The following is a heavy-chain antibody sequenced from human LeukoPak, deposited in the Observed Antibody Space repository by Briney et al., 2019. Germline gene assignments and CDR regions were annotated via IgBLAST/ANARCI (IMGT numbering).Heavy chain of an antibody. Sequence: PSETLSLTCTVSGGSISSSSYYWGWIRQPPGKGLEWIGYIYYSGSTNYNPSLKSRVTISVDTSKNQFSLKLSSVTAADTAVYYCARAVGYSSSPNWFDPWGQGTLVTVSS. D-gene: IGHD6-13*01. J-gene: IGHJ5*02. V-gene: IGHV4-61*05. CDR3: ARAVGYSSSPNWFDP. CDR2: IYYSGST. CDR1: GGSISSSSYY.